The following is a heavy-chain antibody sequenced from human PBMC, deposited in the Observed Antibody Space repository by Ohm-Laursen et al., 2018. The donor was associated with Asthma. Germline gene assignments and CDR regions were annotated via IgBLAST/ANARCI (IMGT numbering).Heavy chain of an antibody. D-gene: IGHD1-26*01. CDR1: GYTFSRYR. J-gene: IGHJ1*01. Sequence: GSLRLSCTASGYTFSRYRIHWVRQVPGKGLERVASISTASTFIYYADSVRGRFTTSRDNAKNSVYLQMNSLRAEDTALYCCVRIGPEWELPGREYSLHHWGQGTQVTVSS. V-gene: IGHV3-21*01. CDR2: ISTASTFI. CDR3: VRIGPEWELPGREYSLHH.